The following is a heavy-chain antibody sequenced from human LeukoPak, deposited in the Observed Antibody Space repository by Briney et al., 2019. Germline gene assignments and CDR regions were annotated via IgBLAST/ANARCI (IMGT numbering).Heavy chain of an antibody. Sequence: GGSLRLSCAASGFTFSSYWMSWVRQAPGKGLEWVANIKQDGSEKYYVDSVKGRFTISRDNAKNSLYLQMNSLRAEDTAVYYCAREQDNSGRPFDYWGQGTLVTVSS. V-gene: IGHV3-7*01. CDR2: IKQDGSEK. J-gene: IGHJ4*02. CDR3: AREQDNSGRPFDY. CDR1: GFTFSSYW. D-gene: IGHD6-19*01.